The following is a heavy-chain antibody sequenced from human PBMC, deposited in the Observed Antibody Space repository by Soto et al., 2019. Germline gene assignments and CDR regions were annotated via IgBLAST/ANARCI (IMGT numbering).Heavy chain of an antibody. CDR1: GGSISSSSYY. J-gene: IGHJ5*02. CDR2: INHSGST. D-gene: IGHD3-3*01. CDR3: ARPGHGVAEAYNWFDP. V-gene: IGHV4-39*07. Sequence: SETLSLTCTGSGGSISSSSYYWGWIRQPPGKGLEWIGKINHSGSTNYNPSLKSRVTISVDTSKNQFSLKLSSVTAADTAVYYCARPGHGVAEAYNWFDPWGQGTLVTVSS.